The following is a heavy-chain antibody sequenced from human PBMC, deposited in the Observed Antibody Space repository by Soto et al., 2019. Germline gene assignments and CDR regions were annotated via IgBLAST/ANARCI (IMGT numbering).Heavy chain of an antibody. V-gene: IGHV3-53*04. Sequence: EVQLVESGGGLVQPGGSLRLSCAASGFTVSSNYMSWVRQAPGNGLEWVSVIYSGGSTYYADSVKGRFTISRHNSKNTLYLQMNSLRAEDTAVYYCARAGGDYVSSHYYYYMAVWGKGTTVTVSS. CDR1: GFTVSSNY. CDR3: ARAGGDYVSSHYYYYMAV. CDR2: IYSGGST. J-gene: IGHJ6*03. D-gene: IGHD4-17*01.